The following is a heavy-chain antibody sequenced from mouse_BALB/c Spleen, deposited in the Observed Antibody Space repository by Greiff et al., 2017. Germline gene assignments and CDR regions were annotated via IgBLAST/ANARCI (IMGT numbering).Heavy chain of an antibody. V-gene: IGHV5-6-5*01. J-gene: IGHJ2*01. D-gene: IGHD2-4*01. CDR3: ARSTMITGGFAY. CDR2: ISSGGST. Sequence: EVMLVESGGGLVKPGGSLKLSCAASGFTFSSYAMSWVRQTPEKRLEWVASISSGGSTYYPDSVKGRFTISRDNARNILYLQMSSLRSEDTAMYYCARSTMITGGFAYWGQGTTLTVSS. CDR1: GFTFSSYA.